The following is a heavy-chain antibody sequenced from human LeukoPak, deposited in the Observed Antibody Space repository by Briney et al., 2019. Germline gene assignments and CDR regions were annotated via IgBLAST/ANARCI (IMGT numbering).Heavy chain of an antibody. CDR3: ARDRFYGMDL. Sequence: AGSLRLSCAASGFTFSPYWMHWVRQSPGTGLVWVSRINSDGITTIYADSVKGRFTISRDNTKNTLYLQMTSLRAEDTAVYYCARDRFYGMDLWGQGTTVADSS. J-gene: IGHJ6*02. V-gene: IGHV3-74*01. CDR1: GFTFSPYW. CDR2: INSDGITT.